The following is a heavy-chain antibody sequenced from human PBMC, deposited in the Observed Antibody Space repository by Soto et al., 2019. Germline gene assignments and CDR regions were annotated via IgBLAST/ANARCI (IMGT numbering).Heavy chain of an antibody. CDR3: ARASYNWNSPHGMDV. J-gene: IGHJ6*02. V-gene: IGHV3-13*01. CDR2: IGTAGDT. D-gene: IGHD1-7*01. Sequence: RWSLRLSCSASVFTFSSYDMHWVRQATGKGLEWVSAIGTAGDTYYPGSVKGRFTISRENAKNSLYLQMNSLRAGDTAVYYCARASYNWNSPHGMDVWGQGTTVTVS. CDR1: VFTFSSYD.